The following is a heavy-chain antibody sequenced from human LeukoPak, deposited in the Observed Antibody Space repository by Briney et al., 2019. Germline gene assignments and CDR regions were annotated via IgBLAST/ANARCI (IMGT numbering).Heavy chain of an antibody. CDR2: IWYDGSNE. V-gene: IGHV3-33*08. J-gene: IGHJ4*02. CDR1: GFTFSNYW. D-gene: IGHD1-26*01. Sequence: GGSLRLSCAASGFTFSNYWMHWVRQAQGKGLEWVALIWYDGSNENYADSVKGRFTISRDNSRNTLYLQMNSLRGEDTAVYYCARGGLTIAEATTSWYLDYWGQGTLVTVSS. CDR3: ARGGLTIAEATTSWYLDY.